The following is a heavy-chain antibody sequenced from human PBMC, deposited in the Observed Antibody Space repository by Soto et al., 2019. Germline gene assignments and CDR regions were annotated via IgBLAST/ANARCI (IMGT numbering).Heavy chain of an antibody. CDR2: INPNSGGT. Sequence: AAVKVSCKASGDTFTGYYMHWVRQAPGQGLEWMGWINPNSGGTNYAQKFQGRITMTRDTSHSTAYMELSRLRSDDTAVYYCARDTLDTSGKRWLHQYVKDYRGQRNLVT. CDR1: GDTFTGYY. J-gene: IGHJ4*02. D-gene: IGHD3-22*01. CDR3: ARDTLDTSGKRWLHQYVKDY. V-gene: IGHV1-2*02.